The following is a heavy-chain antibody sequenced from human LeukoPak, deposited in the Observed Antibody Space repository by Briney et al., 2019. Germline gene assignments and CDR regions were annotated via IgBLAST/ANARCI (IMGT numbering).Heavy chain of an antibody. CDR1: GFTFSSYW. Sequence: GGSLRLSCAASGFTFSSYWMHWVRQAPGKGLVWVSRINSGGSSTSYADSVKGRFTISRDNAKNTLYLQMNSLRAEDTAVYYCARGSSRTMVRGVNTFGYWGQGTLVTVSS. J-gene: IGHJ4*02. CDR3: ARGSSRTMVRGVNTFGY. CDR2: INSGGSST. D-gene: IGHD3-10*01. V-gene: IGHV3-74*01.